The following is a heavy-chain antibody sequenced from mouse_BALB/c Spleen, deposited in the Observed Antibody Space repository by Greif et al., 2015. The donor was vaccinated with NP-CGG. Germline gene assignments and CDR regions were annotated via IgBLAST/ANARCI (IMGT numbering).Heavy chain of an antibody. CDR2: IGPETGGT. V-gene: IGHV1-15*01. J-gene: IGHJ3*01. Sequence: VQLPQSGAELVRPGASVTLSCKASGYTFTDYEMHWVKQTPVHGLEWIGAIGPETGGTAYNQKFKGKATLTADKSSSTAYMELRSLTSEDSAVYYCTRERGSAWFAYWGQGTLVTVSA. CDR3: TRERGSAWFAY. CDR1: GYTFTDYE.